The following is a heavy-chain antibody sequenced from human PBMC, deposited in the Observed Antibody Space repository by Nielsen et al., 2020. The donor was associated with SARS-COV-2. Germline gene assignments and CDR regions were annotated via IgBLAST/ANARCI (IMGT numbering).Heavy chain of an antibody. CDR2: INPNSGGT. CDR1: GYTFTGYY. J-gene: IGHJ4*02. V-gene: IGHV1-2*06. Sequence: ASVKVSCKASGYTFTGYYMHWVRQAPGQGLEWMGRINPNSGGTNYAQKFQGRVTMTRDTSISTAYMELSRLRSDDTAVYYCARPNYYGPAWDFDYWGQGTLVTVSS. D-gene: IGHD3-10*01. CDR3: ARPNYYGPAWDFDY.